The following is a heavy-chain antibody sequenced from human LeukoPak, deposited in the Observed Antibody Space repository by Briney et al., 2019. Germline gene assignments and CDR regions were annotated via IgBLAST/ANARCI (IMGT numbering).Heavy chain of an antibody. CDR2: IRYDGTNK. Sequence: GGSLRLSCAASGFTFSSYGMHWVRQAPGKGLEWVAFIRYDGTNKFYAESVKGRFTISRDNSKNTLSLQMNSLRPEDTAVYFCARTFDRVPHYFDYWGQGTLVTVSS. J-gene: IGHJ4*02. V-gene: IGHV3-30*02. D-gene: IGHD3-9*01. CDR1: GFTFSSYG. CDR3: ARTFDRVPHYFDY.